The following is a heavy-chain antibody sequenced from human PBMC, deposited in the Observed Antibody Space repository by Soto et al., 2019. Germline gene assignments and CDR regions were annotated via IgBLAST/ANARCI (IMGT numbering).Heavy chain of an antibody. D-gene: IGHD2-2*01. J-gene: IGHJ6*02. CDR3: ARETVRPHCSSTSCYGQYYYGMDV. CDR2: IYYSGST. CDR1: GGSISSGDYY. V-gene: IGHV4-30-4*01. Sequence: PSETLSLTCTVSGGSISSGDYYWSWIRQPPGKGLEWIGYIYYSGSTYYNPSLKSRVTISVDTSKNQFSLKLSSVTAADTAVYYCARETVRPHCSSTSCYGQYYYGMDVWGQGTTVTVSS.